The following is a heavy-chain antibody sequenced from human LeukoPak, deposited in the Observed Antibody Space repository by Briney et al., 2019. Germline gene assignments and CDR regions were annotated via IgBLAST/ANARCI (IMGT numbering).Heavy chain of an antibody. V-gene: IGHV3-23*01. CDR3: AKYLSGYGTRY. D-gene: IGHD5-12*01. Sequence: PGGSLRLSCAASGFTFSNAWMSWVRQAPGKGLEWVSAIRGSGDSTYYADSVKGRFTISRDSSKNTLYLQMNSLRAEDTAVYYCAKYLSGYGTRYWGQGTLVTVSS. J-gene: IGHJ4*02. CDR1: GFTFSNAW. CDR2: IRGSGDST.